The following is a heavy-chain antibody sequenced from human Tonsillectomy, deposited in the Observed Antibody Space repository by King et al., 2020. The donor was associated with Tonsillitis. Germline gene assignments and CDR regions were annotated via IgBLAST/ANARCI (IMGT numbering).Heavy chain of an antibody. V-gene: IGHV3-23*04. Sequence: VKLVESGGGLVQPGGSLRLSCAASGFTFRSYAMTWVRQAPGKGLEWVSAISDSGCSAYYADSVRGRFTISRDNSKNTLYLQMNSLRAEDTALYYCAKGRVWFGELFGSRWGQGTLVTVSS. CDR3: AKGRVWFGELFGSR. CDR1: GFTFRSYA. D-gene: IGHD3-10*01. CDR2: ISDSGCSA. J-gene: IGHJ4*02.